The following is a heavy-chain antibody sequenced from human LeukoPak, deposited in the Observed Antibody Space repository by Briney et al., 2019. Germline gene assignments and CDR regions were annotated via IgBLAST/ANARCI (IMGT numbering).Heavy chain of an antibody. Sequence: GGSLRLSCAASGFTFSSYGMHWGRQAPGKGLEWVAAIWYDGSNKYYADSVKGRFTISRDNSKNTVYLQMNSLRAEDTAVYYCAKDESPYRSSWFDYWGQGTLVTVSS. CDR2: IWYDGSNK. D-gene: IGHD6-13*01. V-gene: IGHV3-33*06. J-gene: IGHJ5*01. CDR1: GFTFSSYG. CDR3: AKDESPYRSSWFDY.